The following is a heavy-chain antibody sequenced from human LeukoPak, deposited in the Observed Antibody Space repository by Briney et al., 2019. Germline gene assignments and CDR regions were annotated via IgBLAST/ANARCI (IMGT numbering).Heavy chain of an antibody. CDR1: GFTFTSSA. V-gene: IGHV1-58*01. D-gene: IGHD5-12*01. CDR2: IVVGSGNA. Sequence: GASVKVSCKASGFTFTSSAVQWVRQARGQRLEWIGWIVVGSGNANYAQKFQERVIIIRDMSTRTVYMELSSLTFEDTAVYYCAAGCSGYEYPNCWGQGTLVTVSS. CDR3: AAGCSGYEYPNC. J-gene: IGHJ4*02.